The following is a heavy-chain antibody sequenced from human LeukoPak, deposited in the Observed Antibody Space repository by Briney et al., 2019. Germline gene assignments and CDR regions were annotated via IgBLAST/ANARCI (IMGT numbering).Heavy chain of an antibody. CDR1: GFTVSSNY. V-gene: IGHV3-66*01. D-gene: IGHD5-18*01. Sequence: PGGSLRLSCAASGFTVSSNYMSWVRQAPGKGLEWVSVIYSGGSTYYADSVKGRFTISRDNSKNTLYLQMNSLRAEDTAVYYCAKDPPRYSYGVTYFDYWGQGTLVTVSS. J-gene: IGHJ4*02. CDR2: IYSGGST. CDR3: AKDPPRYSYGVTYFDY.